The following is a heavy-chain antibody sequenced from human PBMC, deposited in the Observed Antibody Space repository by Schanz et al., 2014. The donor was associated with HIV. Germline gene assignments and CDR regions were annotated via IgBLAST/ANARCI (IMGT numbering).Heavy chain of an antibody. CDR1: GFTFSSYG. J-gene: IGHJ6*02. CDR2: IWNDGRNK. D-gene: IGHD3-10*01. Sequence: QVQLVESGGGVVQPGRSLRLSCAASGFTFSSYGMHWVRQAPGKGLGGGAVIWNDGRNKYYADSVKGRFTISRDNSKNTLYLQMNSLRAEDTAVYYCAREGSNYYGSGSYYKTYGMDVWGQGTTVTVS. V-gene: IGHV3-33*01. CDR3: AREGSNYYGSGSYYKTYGMDV.